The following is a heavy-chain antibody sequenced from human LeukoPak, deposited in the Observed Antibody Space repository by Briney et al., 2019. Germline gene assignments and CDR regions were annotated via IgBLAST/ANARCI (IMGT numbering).Heavy chain of an antibody. CDR1: GFPFCSYA. D-gene: IGHD3-16*01. V-gene: IGHV3-30-3*01. CDR2: ISYDGSNK. CDR3: ARSEGVLRAFDV. J-gene: IGHJ3*01. Sequence: GGSPRLSCAASGFPFCSYALRRVPPAPGMGVEWVAIISYDGSNKYYADSVKGRFTISRDNSKNTLYLQMNSLRAEGDTAVYYCARSEGVLRAFDVWGQGTMVTVSS.